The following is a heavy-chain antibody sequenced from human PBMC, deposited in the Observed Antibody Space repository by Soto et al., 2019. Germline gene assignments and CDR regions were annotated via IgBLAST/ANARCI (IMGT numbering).Heavy chain of an antibody. CDR3: KGTCYSCPFDY. D-gene: IGHD2-15*01. J-gene: IGHJ4*02. V-gene: IGHV3-73*01. CDR1: GFTFSDSA. Sequence: EVQLVESGGGLVQPGGSLKLSCAASGFTFSDSAMHWVRQASGKGLEWVGRIRSKANSYATEYAASAKGRFTISRDDSKNTAYLQMNSLKAEDTAVYYCKGTCYSCPFDYWGQGTLVTVSS. CDR2: IRSKANSYAT.